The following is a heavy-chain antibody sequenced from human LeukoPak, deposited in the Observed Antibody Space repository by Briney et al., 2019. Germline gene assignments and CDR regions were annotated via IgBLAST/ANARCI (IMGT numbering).Heavy chain of an antibody. D-gene: IGHD3/OR15-3a*01. CDR2: ISSSGSII. CDR3: ARERDYYFDY. J-gene: IGHJ4*02. Sequence: GGSLRLSCAASGFTFSDYYMSWIRQAPGKGLEWVSYISSSGSIIYCADSVKGRFTISRDNAKNSLYLQTNNLRAEDTAVYYCARERDYYFDYWGQGTLVSVSS. V-gene: IGHV3-11*01. CDR1: GFTFSDYY.